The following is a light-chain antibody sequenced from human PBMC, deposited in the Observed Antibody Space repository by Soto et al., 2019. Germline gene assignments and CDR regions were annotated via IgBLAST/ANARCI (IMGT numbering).Light chain of an antibody. J-gene: IGLJ1*01. Sequence: QSALTQPASVSGSPGQSITISCSGSSSNIGSKTVNWYQHLPGTAPKLLIYSNNQRPSGVPERFSGSKSGTSASLAVSGLQSEDEADYYCAAWDDSLNGYVFGTGTKLTVL. CDR2: SNN. V-gene: IGLV1-44*01. CDR1: SSNIGSKT. CDR3: AAWDDSLNGYV.